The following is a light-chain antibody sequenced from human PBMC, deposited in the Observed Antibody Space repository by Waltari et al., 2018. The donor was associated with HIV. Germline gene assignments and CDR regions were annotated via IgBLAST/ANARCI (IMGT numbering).Light chain of an antibody. CDR3: NSYTSSSHVI. V-gene: IGLV1-47*01. Sequence: QSVLTQPPSASGTPGQRVTISCSGSSSNIGSYYVYWYQQLPGTAPKLLIYSNNQRPSGVPDRFSGSKSGNTASLTISGLQAEDEADYYCNSYTSSSHVIFGGGTKLTVL. CDR2: SNN. CDR1: SSNIGSYY. J-gene: IGLJ2*01.